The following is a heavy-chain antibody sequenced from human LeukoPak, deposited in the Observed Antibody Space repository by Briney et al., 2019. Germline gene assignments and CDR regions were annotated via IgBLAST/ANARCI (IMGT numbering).Heavy chain of an antibody. CDR1: GGSIFGYY. CDR3: GRLYGGNALRGVDY. CDR2: IYYSGST. D-gene: IGHD4-23*01. V-gene: IGHV4-59*01. J-gene: IGHJ4*02. Sequence: PSETLSLTCTVSGGSIFGYYWSWIRQPPGKGLEWIGYIYYSGSTNYNPSLRSRVTISVDTSKNQFSLRLSSVTAADTAVYYCGRLYGGNALRGVDYWGQGTLVTVSS.